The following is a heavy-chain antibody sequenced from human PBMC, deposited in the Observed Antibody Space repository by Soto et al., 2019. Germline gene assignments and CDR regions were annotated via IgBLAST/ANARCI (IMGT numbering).Heavy chain of an antibody. V-gene: IGHV4-31*03. D-gene: IGHD2-2*01. J-gene: IGHJ6*02. CDR3: ARVRCSSTSCYHYYYYGMDF. CDR1: GGSISSGGYY. Sequence: QVQLQESGPGLVKPSQTLSLTCTVSGGSISSGGYYWSWIRQHPGKGLEWIGYIYYSGSTYYNPSLESRVTIAVDTSKNQFSLKLSSVTAADTAVYYCARVRCSSTSCYHYYYYGMDFWGQGTTVTVSS. CDR2: IYYSGST.